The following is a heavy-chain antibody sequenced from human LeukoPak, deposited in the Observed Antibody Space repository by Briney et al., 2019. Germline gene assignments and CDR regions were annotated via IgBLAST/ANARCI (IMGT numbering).Heavy chain of an antibody. Sequence: PGGSLRLSCTASGFTFGDYAMSWVRQAPGKGLEWVGFIRSKAYGGTAEHAASVKGRFTISRDDSKSIAYLQMNSLKTEDTAVYYCTRVQRYYDSSGYSYYFDYWGQGTLVTVSS. CDR3: TRVQRYYDSSGYSYYFDY. V-gene: IGHV3-49*04. CDR2: IRSKAYGGTA. D-gene: IGHD3-22*01. CDR1: GFTFGDYA. J-gene: IGHJ4*02.